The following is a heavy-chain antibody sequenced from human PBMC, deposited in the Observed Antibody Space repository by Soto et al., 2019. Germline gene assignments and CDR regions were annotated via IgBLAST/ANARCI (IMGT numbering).Heavy chain of an antibody. CDR2: IYYNGST. Sequence: SETLSLTCAVSGGPFSGVYWSWIRQPPGKGLEWIGSIYYNGSTYYNPPLKSRVTISADKSKNQFSLKVSSVTASDTAVYYCTRRPKKIILGGAIDYWGQGTLVTVSS. J-gene: IGHJ4*02. V-gene: IGHV4-59*05. CDR1: GGPFSGVY. CDR3: TRRPKKIILGGAIDY. D-gene: IGHD1-26*01.